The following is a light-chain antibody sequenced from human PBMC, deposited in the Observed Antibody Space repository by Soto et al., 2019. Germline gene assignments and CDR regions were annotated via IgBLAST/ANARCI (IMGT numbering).Light chain of an antibody. CDR2: ATS. CDR1: QSITTY. CDR3: QQTYTTPWT. J-gene: IGKJ1*01. V-gene: IGKV1-39*01. Sequence: DIQMTQSPSSLSASVGDRVTVTCRASQSITTYLNWFQHRPGKAPKLLIYATSSVPSGVPSRFSGSLSGTDFTLTISSLQPDDFATYSCQQTYTTPWTFGQGTKVEI.